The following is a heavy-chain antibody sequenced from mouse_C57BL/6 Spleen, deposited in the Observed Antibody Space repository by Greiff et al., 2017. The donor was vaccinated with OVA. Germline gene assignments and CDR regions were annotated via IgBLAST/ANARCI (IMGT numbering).Heavy chain of an antibody. V-gene: IGHV1-69*01. J-gene: IGHJ4*01. Sequence: QVQLQQPGAELVMPGASVKLSCKASGYTFTSYWMHWVKQRPGQGLEWIGEIDPSDSYTNYNQKFKGKSTLTVDKSSSTAYMQLSSLTSEDSAVYYCERSEDYGAMDYWGQGTSVTVSS. CDR3: ERSEDYGAMDY. D-gene: IGHD2-4*01. CDR2: IDPSDSYT. CDR1: GYTFTSYW.